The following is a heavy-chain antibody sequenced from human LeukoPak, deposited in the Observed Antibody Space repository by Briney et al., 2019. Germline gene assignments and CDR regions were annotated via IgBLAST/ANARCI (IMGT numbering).Heavy chain of an antibody. V-gene: IGHV1-46*01. J-gene: IGHJ4*02. CDR1: GYTFTSHY. Sequence: VASVKVSCKASGYTFTSHYMQWVRQAPGQGLEWMGIMNPSGGSTRYAQKFQGRATMTRDTSTSTVYMELSSLRSEDTAVYFCARGGMGIQLWPFDYWGQGTPVTVSS. CDR2: MNPSGGST. D-gene: IGHD5-18*01. CDR3: ARGGMGIQLWPFDY.